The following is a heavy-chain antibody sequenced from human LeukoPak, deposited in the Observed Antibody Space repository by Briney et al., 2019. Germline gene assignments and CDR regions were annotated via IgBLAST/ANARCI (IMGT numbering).Heavy chain of an antibody. CDR2: IYSGGST. Sequence: GGSLRLSCAASGFTVSSNYMSWVRQAPGEGLEWVSVIYSGGSTYHADSVKDRFTISRDNSKNTLYLQMNSLRAEDTAVYYCARDRRITMVRGVHGGYYRDVWGKGTTVTVSS. CDR3: ARDRRITMVRGVHGGYYRDV. D-gene: IGHD3-10*01. J-gene: IGHJ6*03. V-gene: IGHV3-53*01. CDR1: GFTVSSNY.